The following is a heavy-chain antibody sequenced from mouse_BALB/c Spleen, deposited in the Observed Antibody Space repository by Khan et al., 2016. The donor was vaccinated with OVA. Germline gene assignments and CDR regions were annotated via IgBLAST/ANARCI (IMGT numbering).Heavy chain of an antibody. D-gene: IGHD2-1*01. CDR2: IFPGTGTT. Sequence: VQLQQSGAELVKPGASVKLSCKTSGYTFTSYWIQWVKQRPGPGLGWIGQIFPGTGTTYYHENFKGKATLTVDTSSSTASMQLSSLTSEDSAFYFCARGYFGNYEVVYWGQGTLVTVSP. V-gene: IGHV1S132*01. CDR3: ARGYFGNYEVVY. CDR1: GYTFTSYW. J-gene: IGHJ3*01.